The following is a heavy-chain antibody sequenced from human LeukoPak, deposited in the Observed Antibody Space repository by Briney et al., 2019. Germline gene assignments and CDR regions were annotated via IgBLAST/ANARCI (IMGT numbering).Heavy chain of an antibody. Sequence: GGSLRLSCAASGFTFSSYSMNWVRQAPGKGLEWVANIKQDGSEKYYVDSVKGRFTISRDNAKNSLYLQMNSLRAEDTAVYYCARHPELLWFGELRSWFDPWGQGTLVTVSS. D-gene: IGHD3-10*01. CDR1: GFTFSSYS. J-gene: IGHJ5*02. CDR2: IKQDGSEK. CDR3: ARHPELLWFGELRSWFDP. V-gene: IGHV3-7*01.